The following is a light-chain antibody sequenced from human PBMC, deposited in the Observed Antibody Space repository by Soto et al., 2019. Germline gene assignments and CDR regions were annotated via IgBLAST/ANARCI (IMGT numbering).Light chain of an antibody. CDR2: DAS. CDR3: QQYGSSPRT. Sequence: EIVLKQSPATLSLSPGERGTLSCGASQSLTFRYLAWYQQKPGLAPRLLIYDASSRATGIPDRFSGSGSGTDFTLTISRMEPEDFAVYCCQQYGSSPRTFGQGTKVDI. CDR1: QSLTFRY. V-gene: IGKV3D-20*01. J-gene: IGKJ1*01.